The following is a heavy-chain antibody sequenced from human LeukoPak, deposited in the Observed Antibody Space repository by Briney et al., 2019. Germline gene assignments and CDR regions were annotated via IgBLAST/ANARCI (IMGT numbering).Heavy chain of an antibody. CDR2: ISGSGGST. J-gene: IGHJ4*02. D-gene: IGHD2-2*01. Sequence: GGSLRLSCPASGFTFSSFAMSWVRQAPGKGLEWVSTISGSGGSTYYADSVRGRFTISRDNSKNTLYLQMNSLRGEDTAVYYCAKGGSPSCYSSSGYWGQGTLVTVSS. CDR3: AKGGSPSCYSSSGY. V-gene: IGHV3-23*01. CDR1: GFTFSSFA.